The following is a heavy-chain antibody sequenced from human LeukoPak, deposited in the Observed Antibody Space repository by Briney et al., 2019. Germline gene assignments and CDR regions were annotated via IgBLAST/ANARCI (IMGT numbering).Heavy chain of an antibody. CDR3: ARNYYDSSGYCFPFDI. D-gene: IGHD3-22*01. J-gene: IGHJ3*02. CDR1: GFTFSRYW. CDR2: INQDGSEK. Sequence: PGGSLRLSCAASGFTFSRYWMSWVRQAPGKGLEWVAIINQDGSEKYYLDSVKGRFTISRDNAKNSLYLQMNSLRAEDTAVYYCARNYYDSSGYCFPFDIWGQGTMVTVSS. V-gene: IGHV3-7*01.